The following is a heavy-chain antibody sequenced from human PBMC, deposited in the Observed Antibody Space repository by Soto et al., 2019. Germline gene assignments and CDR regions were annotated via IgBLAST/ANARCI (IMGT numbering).Heavy chain of an antibody. CDR1: GYTFTSYG. CDR2: ISAYNGNT. D-gene: IGHD3-10*01. J-gene: IGHJ5*02. CDR3: ARFVVRGVIIFNWFDP. V-gene: IGHV1-18*01. Sequence: GASVKVSCKASGYTFTSYGISWVRQAPGQGLEWMGWISAYNGNTNYAQKLQGRVTMTTDTSTSTAYMELRSLRSDDTAVYYCARFVVRGVIIFNWFDPWGQGTLVTVSS.